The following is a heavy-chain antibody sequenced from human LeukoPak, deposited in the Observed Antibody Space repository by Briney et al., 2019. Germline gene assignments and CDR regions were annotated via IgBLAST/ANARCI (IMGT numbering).Heavy chain of an antibody. CDR1: GYTFTSYD. J-gene: IGHJ6*03. Sequence: ASVKVSCKASGYTFTSYDINWVRQATGQGLEWMGWMNPNSGNTGYAQKFQGRVTMTRNTSISTAYMELSSLRSEDTAVYYCARGDSGYRYNYYMDVWGKGTTVTVSS. D-gene: IGHD4-17*01. V-gene: IGHV1-8*01. CDR3: ARGDSGYRYNYYMDV. CDR2: MNPNSGNT.